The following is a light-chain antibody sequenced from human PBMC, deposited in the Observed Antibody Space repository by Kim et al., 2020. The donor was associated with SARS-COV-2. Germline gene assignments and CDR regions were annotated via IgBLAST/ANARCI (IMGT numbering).Light chain of an antibody. J-gene: IGLJ3*02. V-gene: IGLV1-40*01. CDR1: SPNIGAGYD. Sequence: QMVTISCTGSSPNIGAGYDVHWYQQLPGTAPKLLIYGNSNRPSGVPDRFSGSKSGTSASLAITGLQAEDEADYYCQSYDSSLSGWVFGGGTQLTVL. CDR3: QSYDSSLSGWV. CDR2: GNS.